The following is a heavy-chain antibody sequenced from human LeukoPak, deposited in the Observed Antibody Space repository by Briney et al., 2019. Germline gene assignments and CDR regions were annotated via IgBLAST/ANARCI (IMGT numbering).Heavy chain of an antibody. CDR1: GFTVSSNY. D-gene: IGHD3-16*01. CDR3: ARDLGDYYYGMDV. CDR2: IYSGGST. Sequence: GGSLRLSCAASGFTVSSNYLSWVRQAPGKGLEWVSVIYSGGSTYYADSVKGRFTISRHNSKNTLYLQMNSLRAEDTAVYYCARDLGDYYYGMDVWGQGTTVTVSS. V-gene: IGHV3-53*04. J-gene: IGHJ6*02.